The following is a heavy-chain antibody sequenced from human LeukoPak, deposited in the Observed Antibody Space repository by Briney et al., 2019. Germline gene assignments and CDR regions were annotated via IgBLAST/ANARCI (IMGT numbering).Heavy chain of an antibody. J-gene: IGHJ4*02. Sequence: GGSLRLSCAASGFTFSIYGRHWVRQARGKGREWGAVISHDGSNKYYADSVKGRFTISSDNSKNTMYLQMHRLRAEDTAVYSCANDAADFRGYADYWGQGTLVTVSS. CDR3: ANDAADFRGYADY. CDR1: GFTFSIYG. D-gene: IGHD5-12*01. V-gene: IGHV3-30*18. CDR2: ISHDGSNK.